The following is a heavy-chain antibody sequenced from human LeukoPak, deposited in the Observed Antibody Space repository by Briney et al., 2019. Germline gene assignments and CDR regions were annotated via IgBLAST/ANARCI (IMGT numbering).Heavy chain of an antibody. V-gene: IGHV1-18*01. CDR1: GYTFTSYG. Sequence: GSSVKVSCKASGYTFTSYGISWVRQAPGQGLEWMGWINAYNGNTNYAQKFQGRVTMTTDTSTSTAYMELRSLRSDDTAVYYCARVAPFDWLLLADHTIDYWGQGTLVTVSS. CDR2: INAYNGNT. J-gene: IGHJ4*02. D-gene: IGHD3-9*01. CDR3: ARVAPFDWLLLADHTIDY.